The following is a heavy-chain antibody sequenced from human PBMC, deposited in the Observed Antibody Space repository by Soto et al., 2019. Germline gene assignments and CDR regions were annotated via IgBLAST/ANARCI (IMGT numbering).Heavy chain of an antibody. CDR3: ARDTGPNGYNYYYFGMDV. D-gene: IGHD5-18*01. CDR1: GFTFSNYA. J-gene: IGHJ6*02. CDR2: ISYDGSDK. V-gene: IGHV3-30-3*01. Sequence: QVHLVESGEGVVQPGRSLRLSCAASGFTFSNYAMHWVRQAPGKGLEWVAVISYDGSDKYNANSVKGRFTISRDNSKNTLYLQMNSLRAEDTAVYYCARDTGPNGYNYYYFGMDVWGQGTTVTVSS.